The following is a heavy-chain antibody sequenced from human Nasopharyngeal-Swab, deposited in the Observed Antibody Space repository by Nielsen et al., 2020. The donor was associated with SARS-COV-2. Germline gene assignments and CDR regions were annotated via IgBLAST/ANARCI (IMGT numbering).Heavy chain of an antibody. J-gene: IGHJ4*02. CDR2: ISTNNGAT. CDR1: GYTFTSYG. V-gene: IGHV1-18*01. CDR3: ARDSMTSGYAADF. Sequence: ASVKVSCKASGYTFTSYGVHWVRQAPGQGLEWMGWISTNNGATNYAQKLQGRVTMTTDTSTSTAYMDLRSLRSDDTAVYYCARDSMTSGYAADFWGQGTLVTVSS. D-gene: IGHD3-9*01.